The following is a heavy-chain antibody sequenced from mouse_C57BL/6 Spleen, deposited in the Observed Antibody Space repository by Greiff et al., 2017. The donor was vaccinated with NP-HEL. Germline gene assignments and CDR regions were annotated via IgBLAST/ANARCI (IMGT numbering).Heavy chain of an antibody. CDR2: ISDGGSYT. CDR3: AREPTTVVAYFDV. Sequence: EVMLVESGGGLVKPGGSLKLSCAASGFTFSSYAMSWVRQTPEKRLAWVATISDGGSYTYYPDNVKGRFTISRDNAKNNLYLQMSHLKSEDTAMYYCAREPTTVVAYFDVWGTGTTVTVSS. J-gene: IGHJ1*03. V-gene: IGHV5-4*01. D-gene: IGHD1-1*01. CDR1: GFTFSSYA.